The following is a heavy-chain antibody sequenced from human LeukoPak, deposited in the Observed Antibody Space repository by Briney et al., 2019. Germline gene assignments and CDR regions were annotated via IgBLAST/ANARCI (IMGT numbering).Heavy chain of an antibody. D-gene: IGHD6-13*01. Sequence: GGSLRLSGAASGFTFSSYGMHWVRQAPGKGLEWVSLISWDGGNREYADSVKGRFTISRDNSRNSLFLQMNSLTTEDTAFYYCAKDYSSSGPFDYWGQGTLVTVSS. CDR2: ISWDGGNR. CDR3: AKDYSSSGPFDY. CDR1: GFTFSSYG. V-gene: IGHV3-43*01. J-gene: IGHJ4*02.